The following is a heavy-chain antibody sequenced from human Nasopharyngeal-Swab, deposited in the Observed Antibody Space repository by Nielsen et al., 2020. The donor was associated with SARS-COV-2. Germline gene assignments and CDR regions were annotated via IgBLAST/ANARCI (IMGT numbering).Heavy chain of an antibody. CDR1: GFTFNSYA. V-gene: IGHV3-23*01. J-gene: IGHJ4*02. D-gene: IGHD5-18*01. CDR2: ISGSGGST. Sequence: GGSLRLSCAASGFTFNSYAMRWVRQAPGKGLEWVSAISGSGGSTYYADSVKGRFTISRDNSKNTLYLQMNSLRAEDTAVYYCARPGATAMVTGYFDYWGQGTLVTVSS. CDR3: ARPGATAMVTGYFDY.